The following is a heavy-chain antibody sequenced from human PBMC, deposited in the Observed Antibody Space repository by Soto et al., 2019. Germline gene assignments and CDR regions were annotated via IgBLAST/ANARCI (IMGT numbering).Heavy chain of an antibody. V-gene: IGHV1-18*01. J-gene: IGHJ4*02. Sequence: QVHLVQSGAEVKKPGASVKVFCRTSGYTFPNYGISWVRQAPGQGLEWMGWINTYDGHTDYAQNSQGRVTGTTDTSTSTDYIDLRGLIPDDTSVYFCARDRSSHDYWGQGTLITVSS. CDR3: ARDRSSHDY. CDR1: GYTFPNYG. CDR2: INTYDGHT.